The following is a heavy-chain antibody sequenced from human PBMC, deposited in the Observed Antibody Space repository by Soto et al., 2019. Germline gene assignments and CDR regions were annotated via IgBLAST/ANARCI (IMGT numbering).Heavy chain of an antibody. V-gene: IGHV3-23*01. Sequence: EVQLLESGGGLVQPGGSLRLSCAASGFTFSSYAMSWVRQAPGKGLEWVSAISGSGGSTYYADSVKGRFTISRDNSKNTLYLQMNSLRAEDTAVYYCAKVRYIGWLVRYYFDYWGQGTLVTVSS. CDR3: AKVRYIGWLVRYYFDY. CDR1: GFTFSSYA. J-gene: IGHJ4*02. CDR2: ISGSGGST. D-gene: IGHD6-19*01.